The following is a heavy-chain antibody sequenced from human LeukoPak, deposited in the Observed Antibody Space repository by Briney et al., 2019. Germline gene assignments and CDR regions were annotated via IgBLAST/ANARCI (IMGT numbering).Heavy chain of an antibody. Sequence: SETLSLTCAVSGGSISSGGYSWSWIRQPPGKGLEWIGYIYHSGSTYNPSLKSRVTISVDRSKNQFSLKLSSVTAADTAVYYCARELTGVSRHFDLWGRGTLVTVSS. CDR3: ARELTGVSRHFDL. CDR1: GGSISSGGYS. CDR2: IYHSGST. D-gene: IGHD7-27*01. V-gene: IGHV4-30-2*01. J-gene: IGHJ2*01.